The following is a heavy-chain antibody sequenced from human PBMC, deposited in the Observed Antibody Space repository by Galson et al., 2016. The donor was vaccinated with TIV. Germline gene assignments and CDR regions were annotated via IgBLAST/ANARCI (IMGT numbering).Heavy chain of an antibody. J-gene: IGHJ6*02. D-gene: IGHD2-21*01. V-gene: IGHV3-66*02. Sequence: SLRLSCAASGFTFSSHAMSWVRQAPGKGLEWVALIYDDGKKTYADSVQGRFTISRDSSKNVLYLQMTSLRGEDTAVYFCARDRRHCGNECFLRYYYGMDVWGQGTTVTVSS. CDR1: GFTFSSHA. CDR3: ARDRRHCGNECFLRYYYGMDV. CDR2: IYDDGKK.